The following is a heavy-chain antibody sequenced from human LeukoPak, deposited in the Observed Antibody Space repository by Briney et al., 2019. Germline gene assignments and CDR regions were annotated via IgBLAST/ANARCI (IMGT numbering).Heavy chain of an antibody. CDR1: GAPITSGNYY. Sequence: SETLSLTCTVSGAPITSGNYYWSWIRQHPGKGLEWIGYIYYTGSTYYNPSLTSRLTISRDTSKNQFSLKLSSVTAADTAIYYCARAVVIPEFDSWGQGTLVTVSS. CDR2: IYYTGST. CDR3: ARAVVIPEFDS. V-gene: IGHV4-31*03. J-gene: IGHJ4*02. D-gene: IGHD2-21*01.